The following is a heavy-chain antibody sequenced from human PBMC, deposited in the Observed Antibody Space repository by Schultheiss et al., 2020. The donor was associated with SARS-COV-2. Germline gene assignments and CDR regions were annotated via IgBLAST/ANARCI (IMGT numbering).Heavy chain of an antibody. CDR3: ARDPEGHAPGYYYYGMDV. V-gene: IGHV3-23*01. CDR1: GFTFSSYA. Sequence: GESLKISCAASGFTFSSYAMSWVRQAPGKGLEWVSLFSTSGYSTYYADSVKGRFTISRDNSKNTLYLQMNSLRAEDTAVYYCARDPEGHAPGYYYYGMDVWGQGTTVTVSS. J-gene: IGHJ6*02. CDR2: FSTSGYST.